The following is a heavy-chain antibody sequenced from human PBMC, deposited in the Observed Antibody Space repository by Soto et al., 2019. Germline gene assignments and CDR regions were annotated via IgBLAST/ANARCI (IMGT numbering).Heavy chain of an antibody. CDR2: IYHGGTT. CDR3: ARVHVMVVAGTTFDY. CDR1: GYSIRSGSY. D-gene: IGHD6-19*01. V-gene: IGHV4-38-2*02. Sequence: SEPLSLTCSVSGYSIRSGSYWGWIGQPPGKGPEWIASIYHGGTTFYNPSLKSRVTLSVDTSNNQFSLKLTSVTAADTAVYYCARVHVMVVAGTTFDYWGHGTLVTVFS. J-gene: IGHJ4*01.